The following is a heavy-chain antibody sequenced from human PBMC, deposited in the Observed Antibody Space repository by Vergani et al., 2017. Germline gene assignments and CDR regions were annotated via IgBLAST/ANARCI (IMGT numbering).Heavy chain of an antibody. J-gene: IGHJ4*02. V-gene: IGHV3-21*05. Sequence: EVQLVESGGGLVQPGGSLRLSCAASGFTFSSYSMNWVRQAPGKGLEWVSYISSSSSYIYYADSVKGRFTTSRDNAKNTLYLQMNSLVAEDTAVYYCAKDKGIQLWLGFDYWGQGTLVTVSS. D-gene: IGHD5-18*01. CDR3: AKDKGIQLWLGFDY. CDR2: ISSSSSYI. CDR1: GFTFSSYS.